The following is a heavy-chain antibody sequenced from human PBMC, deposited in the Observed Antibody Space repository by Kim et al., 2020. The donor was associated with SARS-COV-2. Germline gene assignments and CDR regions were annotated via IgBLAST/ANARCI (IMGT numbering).Heavy chain of an antibody. CDR2: IYTSGIT. D-gene: IGHD2-2*01. V-gene: IGHV4-61*02. CDR3: VRSPGVFAAMYYFDY. J-gene: IGHJ4*02. Sequence: SETLSLTCTVSGGSISSGTNYWSWIRLPAGKGLEWIGRIYTSGITNYNPSLKGRVTISLDTSKNQFSLRLSSMTAADTAVYYCVRSPGVFAAMYYFDYWGQGILVTVSS. CDR1: GGSISSGTNY.